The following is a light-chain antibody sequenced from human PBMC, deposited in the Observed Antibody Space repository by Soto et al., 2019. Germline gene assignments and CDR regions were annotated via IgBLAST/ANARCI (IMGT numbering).Light chain of an antibody. CDR2: DVT. CDR1: SSDVGGYDY. Sequence: QSALTQPASVSGSPGQWITISCTGTSSDVGGYDYVSWHQQHPRKAPKLMIYDVTNRPSGVSNRFSGSKSGNTASLTISGLQADDEADYYCSSYTSSSTDVFGSGTKLTVL. J-gene: IGLJ1*01. CDR3: SSYTSSSTDV. V-gene: IGLV2-14*03.